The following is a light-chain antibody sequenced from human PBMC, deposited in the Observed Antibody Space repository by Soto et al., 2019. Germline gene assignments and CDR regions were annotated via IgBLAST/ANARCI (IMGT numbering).Light chain of an antibody. Sequence: AIQVTQSPSSLSASVGDRVTITCRASQDIRGALAWYQQKPGKAPKLLIYDVSTLESGVPSRFSGSGSGTEFTLAISSLQPEDCGTYYCQQFNSYPITFGHGTRLEIK. V-gene: IGKV1-13*02. CDR3: QQFNSYPIT. J-gene: IGKJ5*01. CDR1: QDIRGA. CDR2: DVS.